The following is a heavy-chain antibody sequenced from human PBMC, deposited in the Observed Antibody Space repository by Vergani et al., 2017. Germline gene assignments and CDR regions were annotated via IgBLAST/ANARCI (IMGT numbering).Heavy chain of an antibody. J-gene: IGHJ4*02. CDR3: AKDPSLYGDYVGYYFDY. D-gene: IGHD4-17*01. V-gene: IGHV3-23*04. Sequence: EVQLVESGGGLVQPGGSLRLSCAASGFTFSSYAMSWVRQAPGKGLEWVSAISGSGGSTYYAASVKGRFTISRDNSKNTLYLQMNSLRAEDTAVYYCAKDPSLYGDYVGYYFDYWGQGTLVTVSS. CDR2: ISGSGGST. CDR1: GFTFSSYA.